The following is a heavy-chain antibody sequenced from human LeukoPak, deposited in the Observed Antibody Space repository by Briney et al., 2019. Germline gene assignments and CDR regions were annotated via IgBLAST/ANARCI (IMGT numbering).Heavy chain of an antibody. CDR1: GFTVSSNY. D-gene: IGHD1-26*01. Sequence: GGSLRLSCAASGFTVSSNYMSWVRQASGKGLEWVSVIYSGGSTYYADSVNGRFTISRDKSKNTLYLQMNSLRAEDTAVYYCARGFGGSLDYWGQGTLVTVSS. V-gene: IGHV3-53*01. CDR3: ARGFGGSLDY. J-gene: IGHJ4*02. CDR2: IYSGGST.